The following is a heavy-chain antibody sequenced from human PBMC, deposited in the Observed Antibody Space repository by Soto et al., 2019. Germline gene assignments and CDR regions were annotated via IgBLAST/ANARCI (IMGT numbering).Heavy chain of an antibody. V-gene: IGHV3-30*18. Sequence: QVQLVESGGGVVQPGRSLRLSCAASGFTFNNYDMHWVRQAPGKGLEWVAVVPHDGNNKYYADFVKGRCTISRDNSKSTLYPQVNSLRSEDTAVYYCAKDQSRLVRGGYFQHWGQGTLVTVSS. CDR3: AKDQSRLVRGGYFQH. J-gene: IGHJ1*01. CDR2: VPHDGNNK. D-gene: IGHD3-10*01. CDR1: GFTFNNYD.